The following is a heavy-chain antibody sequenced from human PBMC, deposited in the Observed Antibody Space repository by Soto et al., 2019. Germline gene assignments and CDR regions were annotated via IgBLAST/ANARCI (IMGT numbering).Heavy chain of an antibody. CDR1: GGSLSGNY. CDR2: THHSGST. CDR3: ARTTAAIHLNY. D-gene: IGHD2-21*02. V-gene: IGHV4-34*01. J-gene: IGHJ4*02. Sequence: LSLTCAVYGGSLSGNYWGWIRQPPGKGLEWIGETHHSGSTAHNPSLKSRVTISVDTSRNQFSLKLNSVTAADTAVYYCARTTAAIHLNYWSQGTLVTVSS.